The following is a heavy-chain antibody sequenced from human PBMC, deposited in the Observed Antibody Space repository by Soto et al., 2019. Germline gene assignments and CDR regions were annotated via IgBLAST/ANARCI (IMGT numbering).Heavy chain of an antibody. Sequence: GGSLRLSCTASGFRFDDYAMHWVRQVPGKGLEWVSGISWNSGSLGYGDSVKGRFTISRDNAKNSLYLQMNGLRPEDTAFYYCVKDNGGYYDSSGNFEYWGQGTLVTVSS. CDR3: VKDNGGYYDSSGNFEY. CDR1: GFRFDDYA. D-gene: IGHD3-22*01. CDR2: ISWNSGSL. V-gene: IGHV3-9*01. J-gene: IGHJ4*02.